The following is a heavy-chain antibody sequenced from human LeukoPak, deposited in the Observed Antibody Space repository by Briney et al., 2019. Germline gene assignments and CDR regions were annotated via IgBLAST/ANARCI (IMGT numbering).Heavy chain of an antibody. CDR1: GYSFTSYW. D-gene: IGHD3-10*01. CDR3: ARQVTMVRGVITPFDY. Sequence: GESLKISCKGSGYSFTSYWIGWVRQMPGKGLEWMGIIYPGDSDTRYSPSFQGQVTISADKSISTAYQQWSSLKASDTAMYYCARQVTMVRGVITPFDYWGQGTLVTVSS. J-gene: IGHJ4*02. V-gene: IGHV5-51*01. CDR2: IYPGDSDT.